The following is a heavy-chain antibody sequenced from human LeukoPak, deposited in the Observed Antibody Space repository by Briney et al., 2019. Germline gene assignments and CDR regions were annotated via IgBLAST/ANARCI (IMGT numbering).Heavy chain of an antibody. D-gene: IGHD1-14*01. CDR1: GYIFTGYY. CDR2: INPNSGGT. CDR3: ARDLSGNGRLVFAGAFDI. V-gene: IGHV1-2*02. Sequence: ASVKVSCMASGYIFTGYYMHWVRQAPGQGLVWMGWINPNSGGTNYAQKFQGRVTMTRDTSISTAYMELRRLTLDDTAVYCCARDLSGNGRLVFAGAFDIWGQGTMVTVSS. J-gene: IGHJ3*02.